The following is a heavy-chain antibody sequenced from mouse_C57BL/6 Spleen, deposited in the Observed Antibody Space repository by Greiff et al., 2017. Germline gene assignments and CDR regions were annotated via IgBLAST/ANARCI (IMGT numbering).Heavy chain of an antibody. J-gene: IGHJ2*01. V-gene: IGHV5-12*01. D-gene: IGHD1-1*01. Sequence: EVQGVESGGGLVQPGGSLKLSCAASGFTFSDYYMYWVRQTPEKRLEWVAYISNGGGSTYYPDTVKGRFTISRDNAKNTLYLQMSRLKSEDTAMYYCARQGVYYGSSVFDYWGQGTTLTVSS. CDR1: GFTFSDYY. CDR3: ARQGVYYGSSVFDY. CDR2: ISNGGGST.